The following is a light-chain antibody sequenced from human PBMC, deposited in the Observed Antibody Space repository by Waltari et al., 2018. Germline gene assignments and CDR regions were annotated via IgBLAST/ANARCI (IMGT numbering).Light chain of an antibody. V-gene: IGKV1-17*01. Sequence: DIQMTQSPSSLSASAGDRVTITCRASQDISTYLNWYQQKPGKAPKRLIYAASSLESGVPSRFSGSRSGTDFTLTISSLQPEDFATYYCLQYNSNPWTFGQGTKVEIK. CDR2: AAS. CDR1: QDISTY. J-gene: IGKJ1*01. CDR3: LQYNSNPWT.